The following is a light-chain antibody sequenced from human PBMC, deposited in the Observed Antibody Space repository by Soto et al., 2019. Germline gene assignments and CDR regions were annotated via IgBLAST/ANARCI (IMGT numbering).Light chain of an antibody. J-gene: IGKJ2*01. CDR2: TTS. CDR1: QSISSY. V-gene: IGKV1-39*01. CDR3: QQCYNFPYT. Sequence: DIQMTQSPSSLSASVGDRVTIACRASQSISSYLNWYQQKPGKAPKLLIYTTSTLPSGVPSCFSGSGSGTDFTLTISRLQPEDFSTYYCQQCYNFPYTFGQGTKVDIK.